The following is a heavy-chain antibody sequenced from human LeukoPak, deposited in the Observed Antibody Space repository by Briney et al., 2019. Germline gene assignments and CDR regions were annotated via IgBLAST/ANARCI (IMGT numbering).Heavy chain of an antibody. CDR1: GFTFSSYG. CDR2: IWYDGSNK. D-gene: IGHD4-17*01. CDR3: ARVRRSVDYGDYFDY. J-gene: IGHJ4*02. Sequence: GRSLRLSCAASGFTFSSYGMHWVRQAPGKGLEWVAVIWYDGSNKYYADSVKGRFTISRDNSKNTLYQQMNSLRAEDTAVYYCARVRRSVDYGDYFDYWGQGTLVTVSS. V-gene: IGHV3-33*01.